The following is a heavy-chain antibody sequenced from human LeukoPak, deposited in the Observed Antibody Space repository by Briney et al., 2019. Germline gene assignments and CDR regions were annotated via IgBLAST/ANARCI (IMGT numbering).Heavy chain of an antibody. Sequence: ASVKVSFKASGYTFTGYYMHWVRQAPGQGLEWMGWINPNSGGTNYAQKFQGRVTMTRDTSISTAYMELSRLRSDDTTVYYCARDFEYYGSGSYFPHWGQGTLVTVSS. J-gene: IGHJ4*02. CDR2: INPNSGGT. CDR3: ARDFEYYGSGSYFPH. D-gene: IGHD3-10*01. CDR1: GYTFTGYY. V-gene: IGHV1-2*02.